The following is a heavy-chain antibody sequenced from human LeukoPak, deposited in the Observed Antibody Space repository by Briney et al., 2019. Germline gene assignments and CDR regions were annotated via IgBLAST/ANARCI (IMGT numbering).Heavy chain of an antibody. V-gene: IGHV1-3*01. CDR2: IIVGSGKT. CDR3: AREARLTAHFDY. J-gene: IGHJ4*02. CDR1: GYTFTTYA. Sequence: KPGRSLRLSCAASGYTFTTYAMHWVRQAPGQRPEWMGWIIVGSGKTKYSQKFQGRVTFTRDTSATTVYMELSSLTSEDTAAYYCAREARLTAHFDYWGQGTLVTVSS. D-gene: IGHD2-21*02.